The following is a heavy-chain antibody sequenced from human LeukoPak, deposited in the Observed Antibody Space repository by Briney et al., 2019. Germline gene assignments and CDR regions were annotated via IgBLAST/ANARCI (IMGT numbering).Heavy chain of an antibody. Sequence: ASVKVSCKASGYTFTGYSMHWVLQAPGQGLEWMGWINPNSGGTNYAQKFQGRVTMTRDTSISTAYMELSRLRSDDTAVYYCARDTHQLPGPDYWGQGTLVTVSS. J-gene: IGHJ4*02. CDR3: ARDTHQLPGPDY. CDR1: GYTFTGYS. D-gene: IGHD2-2*01. V-gene: IGHV1-2*02. CDR2: INPNSGGT.